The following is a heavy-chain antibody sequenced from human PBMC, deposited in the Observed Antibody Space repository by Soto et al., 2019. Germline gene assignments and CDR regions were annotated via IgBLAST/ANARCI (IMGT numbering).Heavy chain of an antibody. CDR3: AGGYCSGGSCYSEFDY. CDR2: IIPILGIA. D-gene: IGHD2-15*01. Sequence: QVQLVQSGAEVKKPGSSVKVSCKASGGTFSSYTISWVRQAPGQGLEWMGRIIPILGIANYAQKFQGRVTITADKSTSTAYMELSCLRSEDTAVYYCAGGYCSGGSCYSEFDYWGQGTLVTVSS. V-gene: IGHV1-69*02. CDR1: GGTFSSYT. J-gene: IGHJ4*02.